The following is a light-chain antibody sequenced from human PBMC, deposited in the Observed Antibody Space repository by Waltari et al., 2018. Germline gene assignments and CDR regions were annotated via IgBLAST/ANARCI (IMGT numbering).Light chain of an antibody. V-gene: IGLV2-23*02. Sequence: QSALTQPAAVSGSPGQSVTISCTGASSDIGRYDIVSWYQQHPGNAPKLVISDVSKRPSVFSYRFSGSKSGDTASLTISGLQFEDEADYYCCSYAGNYVWVFGGGTRLTVL. J-gene: IGLJ3*02. CDR1: SSDIGRYDI. CDR3: CSYAGNYVWV. CDR2: DVS.